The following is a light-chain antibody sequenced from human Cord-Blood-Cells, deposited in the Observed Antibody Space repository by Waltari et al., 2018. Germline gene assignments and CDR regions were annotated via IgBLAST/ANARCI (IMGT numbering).Light chain of an antibody. CDR3: QQRSNWPLT. Sequence: EIVLTQSPATLSLSPGERATLSCRASQSVSSYLAWYQQKPGQAPRLLIYDASNRATGIPARFSGSGSRTDFTLTISSLEPEDFAVYYCQQRSNWPLTFGRGTKVEIK. V-gene: IGKV3-11*01. CDR2: DAS. J-gene: IGKJ4*01. CDR1: QSVSSY.